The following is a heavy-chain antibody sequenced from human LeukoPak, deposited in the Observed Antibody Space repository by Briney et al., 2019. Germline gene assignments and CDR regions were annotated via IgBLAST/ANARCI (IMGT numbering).Heavy chain of an antibody. CDR2: IYSGGST. CDR1: GFTVSNNY. CDR3: VRVSLLTPYYFDY. J-gene: IGHJ4*02. D-gene: IGHD2-15*01. V-gene: IGHV3-53*01. Sequence: PGGSLRLSCAASGFTVSNNYMSRVRQAPGKGLEWVSIIYSGGSTFDADSVKGRFTISRDISKNTLYLQMNSLRAEDTAVYYCVRVSLLTPYYFDYWGQGTLVTVSS.